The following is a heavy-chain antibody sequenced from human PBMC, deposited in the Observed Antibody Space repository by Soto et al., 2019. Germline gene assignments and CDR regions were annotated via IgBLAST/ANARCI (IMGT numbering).Heavy chain of an antibody. CDR2: ISSSSSYT. Sequence: GGSLRLSCAASGFTFSDYYMSWIRQAPGKGLEWVSYISSSSSYTNYADSVKGRFTISRDKAKNSLYLQMNSLRAEDTAVYYCARVIVVAVRWSLYYFDYWGQGTLVTVSS. CDR1: GFTFSDYY. CDR3: ARVIVVAVRWSLYYFDY. D-gene: IGHD5-12*01. J-gene: IGHJ4*02. V-gene: IGHV3-11*06.